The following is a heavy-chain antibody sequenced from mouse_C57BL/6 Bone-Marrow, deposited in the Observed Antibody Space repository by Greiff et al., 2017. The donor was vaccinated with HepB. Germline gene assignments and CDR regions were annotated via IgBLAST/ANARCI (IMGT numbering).Heavy chain of an antibody. CDR2: IRLKSDNYAT. V-gene: IGHV6-3*01. CDR1: GFTFSNYW. D-gene: IGHD1-1*01. J-gene: IGHJ3*01. Sequence: EVKLMESGGGLVQPGGSMKLSCVASGFTFSNYWMNWVRQSPEKGLEWVAQIRLKSDNYATHYAESVKGRFTISRDDSKSSVYLQMNNLRAEDTGIYYCTVYYGSSLWFAYWGQGTLVTVSA. CDR3: TVYYGSSLWFAY.